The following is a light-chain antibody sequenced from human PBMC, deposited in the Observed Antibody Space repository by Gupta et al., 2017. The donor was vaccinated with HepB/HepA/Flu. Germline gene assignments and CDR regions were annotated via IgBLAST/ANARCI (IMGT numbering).Light chain of an antibody. Sequence: DIRMPKYPSSVSASVGDRVTITCRASQGISSWLAWYQQKPGKAPKLLIYAASSLQSGVPSRVSGSGSGTDFTLTISSLQHEDFATYYCQHDNSFPITFGHGTKVDIK. V-gene: IGKV1D-12*01. CDR1: QGISSW. CDR2: AAS. J-gene: IGKJ3*01. CDR3: QHDNSFPIT.